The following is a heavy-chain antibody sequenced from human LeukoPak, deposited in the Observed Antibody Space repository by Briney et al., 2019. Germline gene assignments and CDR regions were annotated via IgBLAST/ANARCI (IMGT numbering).Heavy chain of an antibody. V-gene: IGHV3-7*03. CDR1: GFTFSTYW. Sequence: GGSLRLSCAASGFTFSTYWMNWVRQAPGKGLEWVANIKPDGSDKYYVDSVKGRFTISRDNAKNSLYLQMNSLRAEDTALYYCSKGLVRGVTNGVDVWGQGTTVTVSS. CDR2: IKPDGSDK. D-gene: IGHD3-10*01. CDR3: SKGLVRGVTNGVDV. J-gene: IGHJ6*02.